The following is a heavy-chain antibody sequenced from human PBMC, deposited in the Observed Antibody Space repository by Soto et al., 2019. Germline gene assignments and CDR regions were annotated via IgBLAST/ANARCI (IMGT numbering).Heavy chain of an antibody. CDR3: AREIVTAGGNNYFDP. J-gene: IGHJ5*02. CDR2: VYHTGDT. V-gene: IGHV4-4*02. CDR1: GGSVASSHW. Sequence: SETLSLTCGVSGGSVASSHWWSLVRPSPGGGLEWIGNVYHTGDTNLNPSLQSRVTISVDKSNNQFSLRLNSLTAADTAVYFCAREIVTAGGNNYFDPWGPGTLVTV. D-gene: IGHD2-21*02.